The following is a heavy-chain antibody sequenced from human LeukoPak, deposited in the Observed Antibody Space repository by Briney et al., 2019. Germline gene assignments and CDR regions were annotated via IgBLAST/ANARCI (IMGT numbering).Heavy chain of an antibody. CDR3: ARGNTSPRYYDFWSGYYTGPHFDY. V-gene: IGHV4-34*01. J-gene: IGHJ4*02. D-gene: IGHD3-3*01. CDR1: GGSFSGYY. CDR2: INHSGST. Sequence: SETLSLTCAVYGGSFSGYYWSWIRQPPGKGLEWIGEINHSGSTNYNPSLKSRVTISVDTSKNQFSLKLSSVTAADTAVYYCARGNTSPRYYDFWSGYYTGPHFDYWGQGTLVTVSS.